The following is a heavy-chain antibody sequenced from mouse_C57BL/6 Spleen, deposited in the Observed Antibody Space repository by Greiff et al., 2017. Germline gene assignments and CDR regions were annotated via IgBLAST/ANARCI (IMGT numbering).Heavy chain of an antibody. CDR3: DRHDGAMDY. Sequence: QVQLKQSGPGLVAPSQSLSITCTVSGFSLTSYGVHWVRQPPGKGLEWLVVIWRDGSKTSNSALNARLSISKDNTKSQVFLKMHSLQTDDTAMYYCDRHDGAMDYWGQGTSVTVSS. CDR2: IWRDGSK. V-gene: IGHV2-6-1*01. D-gene: IGHD2-3*01. CDR1: GFSLTSYG. J-gene: IGHJ4*01.